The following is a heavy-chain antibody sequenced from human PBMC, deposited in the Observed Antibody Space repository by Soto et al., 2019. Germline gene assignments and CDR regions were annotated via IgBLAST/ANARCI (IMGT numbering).Heavy chain of an antibody. Sequence: GGSLRLSCAASGFTFSSYGMHRVRQAPGKGLEWVAVIWYDGSNKYYADSVKGRFTISRDNSKNTLYLQMNSLRAEDTAVYYCARDRASGWPYHFDYWGQGTLVTVSS. CDR1: GFTFSSYG. D-gene: IGHD6-19*01. V-gene: IGHV3-33*01. J-gene: IGHJ4*02. CDR3: ARDRASGWPYHFDY. CDR2: IWYDGSNK.